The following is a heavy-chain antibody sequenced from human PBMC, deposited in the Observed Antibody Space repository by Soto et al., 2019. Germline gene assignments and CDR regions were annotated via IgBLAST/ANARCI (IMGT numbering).Heavy chain of an antibody. D-gene: IGHD5-18*01. CDR2: ISGSGGST. CDR1: GFTFSSYA. V-gene: IGHV3-23*01. Sequence: PGGSLRLSCAASGFTFSSYAMSWVGQAPGKGLEWVSAISGSGGSTYYADSVKGRFTISRDNSKNTLYLQMNGLRAEDTAVYYCARGVSRKRGYSYGHFDYWGQGTLVTVSS. CDR3: ARGVSRKRGYSYGHFDY. J-gene: IGHJ4*02.